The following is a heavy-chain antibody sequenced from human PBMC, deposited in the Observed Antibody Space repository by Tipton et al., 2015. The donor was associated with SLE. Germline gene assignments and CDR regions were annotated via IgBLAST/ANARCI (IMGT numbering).Heavy chain of an antibody. J-gene: IGHJ4*02. D-gene: IGHD3-22*01. CDR2: IYYSGST. CDR3: ARGQWLSTTLAFDY. Sequence: TLSLTCTVSGGSISSSSYYWGWIRQPPGKGLEWIGSIYYSGSTYYNPSLKSRVTIPVDTSKNQFSLKLSSVTAADTAVYYCARGQWLSTTLAFDYWGQGTLVTVSS. CDR1: GGSISSSSYY. V-gene: IGHV4-39*07.